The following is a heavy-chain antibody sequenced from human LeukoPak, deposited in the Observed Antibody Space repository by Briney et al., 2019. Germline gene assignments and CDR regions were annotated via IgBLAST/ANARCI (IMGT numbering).Heavy chain of an antibody. J-gene: IGHJ4*02. Sequence: PGGSLRLSCAASGFTVSSNYMSWVRQAPGKGLEWVSVIYSGGSTYYADSVKGRFTISRDNSKNTLYLQMNSLRAEDTAVYYCARGKRYSYGQTYYFDYWGQGTLVTVSS. V-gene: IGHV3-66*01. CDR3: ARGKRYSYGQTYYFDY. CDR1: GFTVSSNY. CDR2: IYSGGST. D-gene: IGHD5-18*01.